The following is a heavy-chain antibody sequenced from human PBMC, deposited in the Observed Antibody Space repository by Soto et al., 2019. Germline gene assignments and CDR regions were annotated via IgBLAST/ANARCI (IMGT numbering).Heavy chain of an antibody. CDR1: GGSFSGYY. Sequence: SETLSLTCAVYGGSFSGYYWSWIRQPPGKGLEWIGEINHSGSTNYNPALKSRVTISVDTSKNQFSLKLSSLTAADTAVYYCARAREGYGSGSYYAPRYYYYYYMDVWGKGTTVTVSS. V-gene: IGHV4-34*01. CDR2: INHSGST. D-gene: IGHD3-10*01. CDR3: ARAREGYGSGSYYAPRYYYYYYMDV. J-gene: IGHJ6*03.